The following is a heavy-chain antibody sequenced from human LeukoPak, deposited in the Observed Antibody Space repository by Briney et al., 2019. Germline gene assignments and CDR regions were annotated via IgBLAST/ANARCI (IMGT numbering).Heavy chain of an antibody. CDR1: GFTFSSYS. V-gene: IGHV3-21*01. Sequence: GGSLRLSCAASGFTFSSYSMNWVRQAPGKGLEWVSSISSSSSYIYYADSVKGRFTISRDNSKNTLYLQMNSLRAEDTAVYYCARSRAGVWYFDYWGQGTLVTVSS. D-gene: IGHD3-10*01. J-gene: IGHJ4*02. CDR2: ISSSSSYI. CDR3: ARSRAGVWYFDY.